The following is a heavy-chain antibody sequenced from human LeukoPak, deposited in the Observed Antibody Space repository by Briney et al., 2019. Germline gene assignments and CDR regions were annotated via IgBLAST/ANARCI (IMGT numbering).Heavy chain of an antibody. CDR2: ISGSGGSI. V-gene: IGHV3-23*01. D-gene: IGHD6-13*01. CDR3: AKDPYSSSWYYFDY. Sequence: GGSLRLSCAASGFTFSSYAMSWVRQAPGKGLEWVSAISGSGGSIYYADSVKGRFTISRDNSKNTLYLQMNSLRAEDTAVYYCAKDPYSSSWYYFDYWGQGTLVTVSS. CDR1: GFTFSSYA. J-gene: IGHJ4*02.